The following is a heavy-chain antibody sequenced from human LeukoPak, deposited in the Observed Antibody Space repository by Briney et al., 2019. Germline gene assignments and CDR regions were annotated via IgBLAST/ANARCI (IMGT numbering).Heavy chain of an antibody. J-gene: IGHJ5*02. CDR3: ARSHYYDSSGEQGIEINWFDP. CDR1: GGTFSSYA. Sequence: SVKVSCKASGGTFSSYAISWVRQAPGQGLEWMGGIIPIFGTANYAQKFQGRVTITADESTSTAYMELSSLRSEDTAVYYCARSHYYDSSGEQGIEINWFDPWGQGTLVTVSS. V-gene: IGHV1-69*13. CDR2: IIPIFGTA. D-gene: IGHD3-22*01.